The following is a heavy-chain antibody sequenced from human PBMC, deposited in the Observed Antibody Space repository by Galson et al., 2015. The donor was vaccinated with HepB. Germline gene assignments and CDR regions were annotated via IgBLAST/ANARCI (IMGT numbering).Heavy chain of an antibody. D-gene: IGHD2-15*01. CDR2: IYPSASET. V-gene: IGHV5-51*01. CDR3: ARRQIYGSGSYGMDV. Sequence: QSGAEVKKPGESLKISCEASGYKFSMYWIGWVRQMPGRGLEWMGVIYPSASETRYSPSFQGQVTISVDKSINTAYLQWSSLKASDTAMYYCARRQIYGSGSYGMDVWGQGTTVTVSS. CDR1: GYKFSMYW. J-gene: IGHJ6*02.